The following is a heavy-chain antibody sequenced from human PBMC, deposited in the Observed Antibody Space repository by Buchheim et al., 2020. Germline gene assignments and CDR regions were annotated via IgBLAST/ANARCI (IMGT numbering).Heavy chain of an antibody. CDR3: VRGGSSSTSSEY. Sequence: EVQLVESGGGLVQPRGSLRLSCAASGFTFSTYWMIWVRQAPGKGLEWVANIKPDGSEGYYVASVKGRFTISRDNAKNSLYLQMNSLRAEDSAVYYCVRGGSSSTSSEYWGQGTL. J-gene: IGHJ4*02. D-gene: IGHD6-13*01. CDR1: GFTFSTYW. CDR2: IKPDGSEG. V-gene: IGHV3-7*01.